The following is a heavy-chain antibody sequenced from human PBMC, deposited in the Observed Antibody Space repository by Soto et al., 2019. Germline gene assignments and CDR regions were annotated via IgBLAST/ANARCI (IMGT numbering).Heavy chain of an antibody. CDR2: VYYSGTI. Sequence: SQTLSLTCTASGGSFSSFYWGWIRQPPGKGLEWIGYVYYSGTINNNPSLKSRVTMSVDTSKNQFSLKLSSVTAADTAVYYCARRYGSAIDYWGQGTLVTVS. CDR3: ARRYGSAIDY. D-gene: IGHD1-26*01. V-gene: IGHV4-59*08. J-gene: IGHJ4*02. CDR1: GGSFSSFY.